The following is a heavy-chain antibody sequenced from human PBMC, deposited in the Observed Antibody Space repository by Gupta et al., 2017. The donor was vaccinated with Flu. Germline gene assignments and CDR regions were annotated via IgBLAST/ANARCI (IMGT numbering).Heavy chain of an antibody. CDR2: IYHSGST. D-gene: IGHD6-13*01. V-gene: IGHV4-38-2*02. CDR3: ARDQYSSSWPSPIDY. J-gene: IGHJ4*02. Sequence: QVQLQESGPGLVKPSETLSLTCAVSGYSISSGYYWGWIRQPPGKGLEWIGSIYHSGSTYYNPSLKSRVTISVDTSKNQFSLKLSSVTAADTAVYYCARDQYSSSWPSPIDYWGQGTLVTVSS. CDR1: GYSISSGYY.